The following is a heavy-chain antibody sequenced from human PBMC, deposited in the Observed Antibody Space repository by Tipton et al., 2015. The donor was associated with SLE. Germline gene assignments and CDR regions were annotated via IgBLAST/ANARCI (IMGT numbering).Heavy chain of an antibody. CDR1: GASISGSD. J-gene: IGHJ3*02. V-gene: IGHV4-4*09. CDR3: ARVSGSSWADAFDI. CDR2: IYTSGST. Sequence: TLSLTCTVSGASISGSDWSWIRQPPGKGLEWIGYIYTSGSTDYNPSLKSRVTISVDTSKNQFSLKLSSVTAADTAVYYCARVSGSSWADAFDIWGQGTMVTVSS. D-gene: IGHD6-13*01.